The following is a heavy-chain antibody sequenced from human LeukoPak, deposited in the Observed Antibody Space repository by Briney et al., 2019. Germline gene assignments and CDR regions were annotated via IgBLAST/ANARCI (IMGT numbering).Heavy chain of an antibody. CDR1: GGSISSGGYS. CDR2: IYHSGST. V-gene: IGHV4-30-2*01. J-gene: IGHJ4*02. Sequence: SQTLSLTCAVPGGSISSGGYSWSWIRQPPGKGLEWIGYIYHSGSTYYNPSLKSRVTISVDRSKNQFSLKLSSVTAADTAVYYCARDLGGESDYWGQGTLVTVSS. CDR3: ARDLGGESDY. D-gene: IGHD3-16*01.